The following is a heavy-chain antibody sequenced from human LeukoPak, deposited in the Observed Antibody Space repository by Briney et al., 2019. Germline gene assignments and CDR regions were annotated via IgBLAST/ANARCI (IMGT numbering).Heavy chain of an antibody. CDR1: GFPLSSYS. J-gene: IGHJ4*02. CDR2: ISSSGSAI. D-gene: IGHD2-15*01. V-gene: IGHV3-48*01. CDR3: VRVKGSHFDY. Sequence: SGGSLTLSCAASGFPLSSYSINWVRQAPGKGLEWVSYISSSGSAIYYVDSVKGRFTVSRDNAKNSLFLQMNSPRAEDTAVYYCVRVKGSHFDYWGQGALVTVSS.